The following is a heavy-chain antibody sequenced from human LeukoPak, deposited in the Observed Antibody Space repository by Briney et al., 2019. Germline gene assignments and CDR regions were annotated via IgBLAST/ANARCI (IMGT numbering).Heavy chain of an antibody. CDR1: GYTFTSYD. CDR3: ARAWDSSSPGDNNWFDP. V-gene: IGHV1-8*03. CDR2: MNPNSGNT. J-gene: IGHJ5*02. D-gene: IGHD6-6*01. Sequence: ASVKVSCKASGYTFTSYDINWVRQATGQGLEWMGWMNPNSGNTGYAQKFQGRVTITRNTSISTAYMELSSLRSEDTAVYYCARAWDSSSPGDNNWFDPWGQGTLVTVSS.